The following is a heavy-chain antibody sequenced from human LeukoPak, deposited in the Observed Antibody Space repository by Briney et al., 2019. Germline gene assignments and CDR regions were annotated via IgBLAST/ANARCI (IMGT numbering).Heavy chain of an antibody. Sequence: GEPLKISCKGSGYSFTSYWIGWVRQMPGKGLEWMGIIYPGDSDTTYSPSFQGQVTISADKSISTAYLQWSSRKASDTAMYYCARQHYYDSSGYYCLDHWGQGTLVSVSS. CDR3: ARQHYYDSSGYYCLDH. D-gene: IGHD3-22*01. CDR1: GYSFTSYW. J-gene: IGHJ4*02. V-gene: IGHV5-51*01. CDR2: IYPGDSDT.